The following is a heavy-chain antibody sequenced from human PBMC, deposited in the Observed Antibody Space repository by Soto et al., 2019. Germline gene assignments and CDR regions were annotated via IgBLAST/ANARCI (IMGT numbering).Heavy chain of an antibody. J-gene: IGHJ4*02. V-gene: IGHV3-66*01. D-gene: IGHD5-12*01. CDR3: ASTLEGPRWLPHPY. CDR1: GFTVSSNY. CDR2: IYSGGST. Sequence: GGSLRLSCAASGFTVSSNYMSWVRQAPGKGLEWVSVIYSGGSTYYADSVKGRFTISRDNSKNTLYLQMNSLRAEDTAVYYCASTLEGPRWLPHPYWGQGTLVTVSS.